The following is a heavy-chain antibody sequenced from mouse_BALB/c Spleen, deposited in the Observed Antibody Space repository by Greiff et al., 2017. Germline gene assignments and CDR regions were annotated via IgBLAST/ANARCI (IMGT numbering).Heavy chain of an antibody. V-gene: IGHV3-8*02. Sequence: EVKVEESGPSLVKPSQTLSLTCSVTGDSITSGYWNWFRQFPGNKLEYMGYISYSGSTYYNPSLKSRISITRDTSKNQYYLQLNSVTTEDTATYYCARSKTARATYDFDYWGQGTTLTVSS. CDR3: ARSKTARATYDFDY. CDR2: ISYSGST. D-gene: IGHD3-2*01. J-gene: IGHJ2*01. CDR1: GDSITSGY.